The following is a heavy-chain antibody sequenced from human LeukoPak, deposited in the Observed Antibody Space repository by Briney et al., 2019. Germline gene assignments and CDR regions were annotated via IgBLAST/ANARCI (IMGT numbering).Heavy chain of an antibody. D-gene: IGHD4-17*01. Sequence: GGSLRLFCAASGFTFSSYSMNWVRQAPGKGLEWVARLKSKADGATIDYAAPVKGRFTISRDDSKSALYLHMNSLKPEDTAVYYCTSVGYSDYVAAFWGQGTLVTVSS. CDR1: GFTFSSYS. V-gene: IGHV3-15*01. CDR2: LKSKADGATI. J-gene: IGHJ4*02. CDR3: TSVGYSDYVAAF.